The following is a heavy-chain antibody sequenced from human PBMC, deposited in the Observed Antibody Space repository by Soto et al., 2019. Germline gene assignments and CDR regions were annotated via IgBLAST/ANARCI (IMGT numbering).Heavy chain of an antibody. J-gene: IGHJ5*02. D-gene: IGHD3-10*01. CDR2: INPNSGGT. Sequence: GASVKVSCKASGYTFTGYYMHWVRQAPGQGLEWMGWINPNSGGTNYAQKFQGWVTMTRDTSISTAYMELSRLRSDDTAVYYCARGPTSIYYNWFDPWGQGTLVTVSS. CDR1: GYTFTGYY. V-gene: IGHV1-2*04. CDR3: ARGPTSIYYNWFDP.